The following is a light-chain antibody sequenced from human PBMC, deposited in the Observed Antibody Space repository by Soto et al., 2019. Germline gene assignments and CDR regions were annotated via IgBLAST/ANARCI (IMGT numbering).Light chain of an antibody. CDR1: QGIRND. J-gene: IGKJ4*01. CDR3: LQAYRYPLT. Sequence: AIQLTQSPASLSASVGDRVTITCRASQGIRNDLGWFQQKPGKAPKLLIYAASSLQTGVPSRFSGSGSGTYFTLTISSLQVEDFATYYCLQAYRYPLTFVGGTKVEI. V-gene: IGKV1-6*01. CDR2: AAS.